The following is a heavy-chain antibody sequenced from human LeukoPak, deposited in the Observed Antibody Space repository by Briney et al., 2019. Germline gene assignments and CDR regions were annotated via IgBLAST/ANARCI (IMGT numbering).Heavy chain of an antibody. CDR1: GFTFSDYY. D-gene: IGHD6-13*01. J-gene: IGHJ6*02. V-gene: IGHV3-11*01. Sequence: GGSLRLSCAASGFTFSDYYMSWIRQAPGKGLEWVSYISSSGSTIYYADSVKGRFTISRDNAKNSLYLQMNSLRAEDTAVYCCARDKYSSSWSPPMDVWGQGTTVTVSS. CDR3: ARDKYSSSWSPPMDV. CDR2: ISSSGSTI.